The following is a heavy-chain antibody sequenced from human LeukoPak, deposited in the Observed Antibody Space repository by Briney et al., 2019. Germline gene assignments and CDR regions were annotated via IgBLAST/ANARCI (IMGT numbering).Heavy chain of an antibody. CDR2: INGDGTIT. J-gene: IGHJ6*02. CDR1: EFTFDKYW. Sequence: GGSLRLSCAASEFTFDKYWMHWVRQAPGKGLVWVSRINGDGTITSYADSVKGRFTISRDNSKNTLYLQMNSLRAEDTAVYYCAKDLGGKPYYYYGMDVWGQGTTVTVSS. V-gene: IGHV3-74*01. CDR3: AKDLGGKPYYYYGMDV.